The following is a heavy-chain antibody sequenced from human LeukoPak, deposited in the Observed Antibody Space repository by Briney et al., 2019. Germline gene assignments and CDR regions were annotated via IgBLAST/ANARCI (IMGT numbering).Heavy chain of an antibody. Sequence: GRSLRLSCAASGFTFSSYGMHWVRQAPGKGLEWVAFIPKDGSNKFYADSVKGRFTIPRDNSKNTLSLQMNSLRAEDTALYYCAKARGISAPTGYYYYMDVWAEGTTVTVSS. V-gene: IGHV3-30*19. CDR3: AKARGISAPTGYYYYMDV. J-gene: IGHJ6*03. CDR1: GFTFSSYG. CDR2: IPKDGSNK. D-gene: IGHD6-6*01.